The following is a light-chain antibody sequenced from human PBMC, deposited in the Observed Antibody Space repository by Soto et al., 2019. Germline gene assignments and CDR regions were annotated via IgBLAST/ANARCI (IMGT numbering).Light chain of an antibody. CDR2: EVN. V-gene: IGLV2-14*03. Sequence: QSALTQPASVSGSLGQSITFSCTGSSSDVGGYDYVSWYQQRPGGAPKLIIFEVNNRPSGVSVRFSGSKSGNTASLAISGLQADDEADYYCSSYTSTFTRVAFGGGTKLTVL. CDR3: SSYTSTFTRVA. CDR1: SSDVGGYDY. J-gene: IGLJ2*01.